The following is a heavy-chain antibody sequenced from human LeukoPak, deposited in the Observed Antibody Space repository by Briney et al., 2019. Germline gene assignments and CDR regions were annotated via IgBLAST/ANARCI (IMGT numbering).Heavy chain of an antibody. V-gene: IGHV3-66*01. Sequence: PGGSLRLSCAASGFTVSSNYMSWVRQAPGKGLEWVSVIYSGGSTYYADSVKGRFTISRDNSKNTLYLQMNSLRAEDTAVYYCARDGSGYSDAFDIWGQGTMVTVSS. J-gene: IGHJ3*02. CDR1: GFTVSSNY. D-gene: IGHD3-22*01. CDR2: IYSGGST. CDR3: ARDGSGYSDAFDI.